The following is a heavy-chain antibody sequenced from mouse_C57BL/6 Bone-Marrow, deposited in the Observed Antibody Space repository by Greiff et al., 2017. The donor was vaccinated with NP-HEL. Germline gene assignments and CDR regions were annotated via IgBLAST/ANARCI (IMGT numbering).Heavy chain of an antibody. CDR2: INPNYGTT. CDR3: AYYYGRHWYFDV. J-gene: IGHJ1*03. V-gene: IGHV1-39*01. D-gene: IGHD1-1*01. CDR1: GYSFTDYN. Sequence: QLQESGPELVKPGASVKISCKASGYSFTDYNMNWVKQSNGKSLEWIGVINPNYGTTSYNQKFKGKATLTVDQSSSTAYMQLNSLTSEDSAVYYCAYYYGRHWYFDVWGTGTTVTVSS.